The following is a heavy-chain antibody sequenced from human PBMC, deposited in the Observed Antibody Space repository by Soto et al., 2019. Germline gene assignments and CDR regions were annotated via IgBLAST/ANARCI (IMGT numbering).Heavy chain of an antibody. CDR2: ISAYNGNT. D-gene: IGHD6-13*01. J-gene: IGHJ4*02. CDR3: ARSQGSSWYSGFFY. V-gene: IGHV1-18*04. CDR1: GYTFTSYG. Sequence: ASVKVSCKASGYTFTSYGISCVRQAPGQGLEWMGWISAYNGNTNYAQKLQGRVTMTTDTSTSTAYMELRSLRSDDTAVYYCARSQGSSWYSGFFYWGQGTLVTVSS.